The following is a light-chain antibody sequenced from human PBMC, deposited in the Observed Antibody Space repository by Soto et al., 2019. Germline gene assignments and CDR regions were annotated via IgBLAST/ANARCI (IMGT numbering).Light chain of an antibody. CDR3: AAWDDSLSGNYV. J-gene: IGLJ1*01. CDR1: SSNIGSNY. CDR2: SNN. Sequence: QLVLTQPPSASGTPGQRVTISCSGSSSNIGSNYVYWYQQLPGTAPKLLIYSNNQRPSGVPDRFSGSKSGTSASLAISGLRSEDEADYYCAAWDDSLSGNYVFGTGTQLTVL. V-gene: IGLV1-47*02.